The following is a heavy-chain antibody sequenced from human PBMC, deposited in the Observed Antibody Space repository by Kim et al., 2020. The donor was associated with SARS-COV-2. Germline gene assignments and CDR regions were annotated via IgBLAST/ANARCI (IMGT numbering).Heavy chain of an antibody. CDR2: IYYSGST. V-gene: IGHV4-39*01. D-gene: IGHD2-15*01. J-gene: IGHJ3*02. CDR3: ARRVVLGWYDAFDI. Sequence: SETLSLTCTVSGGSISSSSYYWGWIRQPPGKGLEWIGSIYYSGSTYYNPSLKSRVTISVDTSKNQFSLKLSSVTAADTAVYYCARRVVLGWYDAFDIWGQGTMVTVSS. CDR1: GGSISSSSYY.